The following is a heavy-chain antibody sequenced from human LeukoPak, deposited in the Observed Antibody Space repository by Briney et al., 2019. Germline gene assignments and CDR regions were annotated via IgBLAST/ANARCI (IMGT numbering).Heavy chain of an antibody. CDR3: ARVRSSSQTYAFDI. D-gene: IGHD2-2*01. J-gene: IGHJ3*02. CDR1: GSTFSTYS. Sequence: GGSLRLSCAASGSTFSTYSMNWVRQAPGKGLEWVSSISSSSGFIYYADSVKGRFTISRDNAKNSLYLQMNSLRAEDTAVYYCARVRSSSQTYAFDIWGQGTMVTVSS. V-gene: IGHV3-21*01. CDR2: ISSSSGFI.